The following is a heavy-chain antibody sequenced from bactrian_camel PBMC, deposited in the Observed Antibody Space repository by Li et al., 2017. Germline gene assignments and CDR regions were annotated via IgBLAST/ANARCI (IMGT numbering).Heavy chain of an antibody. CDR2: IDGSGGFV. V-gene: IGHV3S42*01. Sequence: VQLVESGGGLVQPGESLRLSCAASGFAFNMYSMNWVRRAPGKDFEWVSSIDGSGGFVSYADSVQGRFTISRDNTKNMLYLQLNSLQSADTAMYYCVRDPDYWGQGTQVTVS. J-gene: IGHJ4*01. CDR3: VRDPDY. D-gene: IGHD1*01. CDR1: GFAFNMYS.